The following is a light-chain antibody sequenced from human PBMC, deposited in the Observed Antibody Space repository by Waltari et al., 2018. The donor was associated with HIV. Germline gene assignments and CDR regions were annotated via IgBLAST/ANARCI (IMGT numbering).Light chain of an antibody. J-gene: IGLJ2*01. CDR1: SSDVATYHL. CDR3: CSYVSNVI. Sequence: SALTHPASVSGSPGQSITISCTSTSSDVATYHLVSLYQQHPGKAPKLLIYEVSKRPSGVSDRFSGSKSGDTASLTISGLQAEDEADYYCCSYVSNVIFGGGTKLTVL. CDR2: EVS. V-gene: IGLV2-23*02.